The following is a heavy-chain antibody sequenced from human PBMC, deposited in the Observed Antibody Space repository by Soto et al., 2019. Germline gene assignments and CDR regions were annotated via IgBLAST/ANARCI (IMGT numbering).Heavy chain of an antibody. CDR1: EYRFSSYT. CDR2: IIPIFGTA. CDR3: ARVVGALGHWFDP. V-gene: IGHV1-18*01. Sequence: ASVKVSCKTSEYRFSSYTIHWVRQAPGQGLEWMGGIIPIFGTANYAQKLQGRVTMTTDTSTSTAYMELRSLRSDDTAVYYCARVVGALGHWFDPWGQGTLVTVSS. D-gene: IGHD1-26*01. J-gene: IGHJ5*02.